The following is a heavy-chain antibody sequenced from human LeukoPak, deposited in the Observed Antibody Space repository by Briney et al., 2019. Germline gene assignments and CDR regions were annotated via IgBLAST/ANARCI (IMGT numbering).Heavy chain of an antibody. CDR3: ARDQSRYYDSSGYSMSDY. D-gene: IGHD3-22*01. V-gene: IGHV1-69*04. CDR2: IIPILGIA. Sequence: GASVKVSCKASGGTFSSYATSWVRQAPGQGLEWMGRIIPILGIANYAQKFQGRVTITADKSTSTAYMELSSLRSEDTAVYYCARDQSRYYDSSGYSMSDYWGQGTLVTVSS. J-gene: IGHJ4*02. CDR1: GGTFSSYA.